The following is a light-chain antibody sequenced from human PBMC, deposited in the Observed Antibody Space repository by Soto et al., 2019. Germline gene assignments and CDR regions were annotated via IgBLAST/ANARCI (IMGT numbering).Light chain of an antibody. CDR1: QSISNW. Sequence: DIQMTQSPSTLSASVGDRVTVTCRASQSISNWLAWYQQKPGRAPNLLIYKASGLGSGAPSRFSGSGSATELTLTISSLQPDDFATYYCQQYNSYPRTFGQGTKVEFK. CDR2: KAS. J-gene: IGKJ1*01. V-gene: IGKV1-5*03. CDR3: QQYNSYPRT.